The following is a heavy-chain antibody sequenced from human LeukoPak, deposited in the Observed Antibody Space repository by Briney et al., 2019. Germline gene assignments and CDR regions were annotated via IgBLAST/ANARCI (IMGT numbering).Heavy chain of an antibody. J-gene: IGHJ6*02. CDR2: IIPILGIA. CDR3: ARDDCSSTSCYFPSYYYYGMDV. D-gene: IGHD2-2*01. CDR1: GGTFSSYA. V-gene: IGHV1-69*04. Sequence: ASVKVSCKASGGTFSSYAISWVRQAPGQGLEWMGRIIPILGIANYAQKFQGRVTITADKSTSTAYMELSSLRSEDTAVYYCARDDCSSTSCYFPSYYYYGMDVWGQGTTVTVSS.